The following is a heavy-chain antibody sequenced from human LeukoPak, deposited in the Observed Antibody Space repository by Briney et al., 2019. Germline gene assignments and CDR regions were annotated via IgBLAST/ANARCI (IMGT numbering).Heavy chain of an antibody. CDR1: GGSISSSSYH. D-gene: IGHD3-22*01. CDR3: ASIYDSSGYSFDY. CDR2: IYYSGST. Sequence: SETLSLTCSVSGGSISSSSYHWGWIRQPPGKGLEWIGSIYYSGSTYYNPSLKSRVTISVDTSKNQFSLKLSSVTAADTAVYYCASIYDSSGYSFDYWGQGTLVTVSS. V-gene: IGHV4-39*07. J-gene: IGHJ4*02.